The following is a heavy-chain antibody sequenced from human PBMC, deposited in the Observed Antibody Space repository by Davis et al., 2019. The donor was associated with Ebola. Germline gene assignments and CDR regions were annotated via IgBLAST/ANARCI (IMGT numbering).Heavy chain of an antibody. J-gene: IGHJ4*02. CDR2: ISGSGGST. Sequence: PGGSLRLSCAASGFTFSSYAMSWVRQAPGKGLEWVSAISGSGGSTYYADSVKGRFTISRDNSKDTLYLQMNSLRAEDTAVYYCAKDHRWIQNYYGSGSNDYWGQGTLVTVSS. V-gene: IGHV3-23*01. D-gene: IGHD3-10*01. CDR3: AKDHRWIQNYYGSGSNDY. CDR1: GFTFSSYA.